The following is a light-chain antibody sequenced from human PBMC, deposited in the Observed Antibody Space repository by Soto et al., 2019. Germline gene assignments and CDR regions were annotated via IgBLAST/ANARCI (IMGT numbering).Light chain of an antibody. V-gene: IGLV1-36*01. CDR3: GAWDDSLNGSL. CDR2: FDD. CDR1: RPNVGNNA. Sequence: QSILTEPPSVSEAPGQRVTISCSGSRPNVGNNAVNWYQQVPGQAPKLLIYFDDLVPSGVSDRFSGSKSGTSASLAISGLQSEDEADYYCGAWDDSLNGSLFGGGTKLTVL. J-gene: IGLJ3*02.